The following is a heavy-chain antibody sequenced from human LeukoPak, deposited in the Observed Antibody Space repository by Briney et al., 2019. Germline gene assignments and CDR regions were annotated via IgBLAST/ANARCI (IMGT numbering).Heavy chain of an antibody. D-gene: IGHD3-10*01. Sequence: SETLSLTCAVYGGSFSGYYWSWIRQPPGKGLDWIGEINHSGSTNYNPSLKSRVTISVDTSKNQFSLKLSSVTAADTAVYYCARDPSMVRGVSWFDPWGQGTLVTVSS. V-gene: IGHV4-34*01. J-gene: IGHJ5*02. CDR1: GGSFSGYY. CDR3: ARDPSMVRGVSWFDP. CDR2: INHSGST.